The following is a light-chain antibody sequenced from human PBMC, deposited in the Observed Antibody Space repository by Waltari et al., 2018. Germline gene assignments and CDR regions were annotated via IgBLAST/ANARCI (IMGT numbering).Light chain of an antibody. CDR1: QTINTY. CDR2: AAS. CDR3: QQSYSTLYT. V-gene: IGKV1-39*01. Sequence: IRMTQSPSSLSASVGDRVTITCRASQTINTYLNWYQHKPGKAPKLLIYAASRLDSGVPSRISGSGSGTDFTLTISSLQPEDSATYYCQQSYSTLYTFGQGTKLEIK. J-gene: IGKJ2*01.